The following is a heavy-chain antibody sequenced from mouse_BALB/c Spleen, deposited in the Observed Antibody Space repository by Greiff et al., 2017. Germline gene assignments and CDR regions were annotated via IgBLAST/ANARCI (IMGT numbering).Heavy chain of an antibody. J-gene: IGHJ2*01. Sequence: DVKLQESGPGLVKPSQSLSLTCSVTGYSITSGYYWNWIRQFPGNKLEWMGYISYDGSNNYNPSLKNRISITRDTSKNQFFLKLNSVTTEDTATYYCATFYDGYYYFDYWGQGTTLTVSS. V-gene: IGHV3-6*02. CDR3: ATFYDGYYYFDY. D-gene: IGHD2-3*01. CDR1: GYSITSGYY. CDR2: ISYDGSN.